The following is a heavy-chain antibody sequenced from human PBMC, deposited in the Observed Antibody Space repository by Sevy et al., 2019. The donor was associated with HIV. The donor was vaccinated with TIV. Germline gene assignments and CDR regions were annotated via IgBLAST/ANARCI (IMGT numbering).Heavy chain of an antibody. J-gene: IGHJ6*02. D-gene: IGHD3-10*01. CDR3: ARARKFGERYYYGMDV. V-gene: IGHV3-30*04. CDR2: ISYDGSNK. CDR1: GFTFSSYA. Sequence: GGSLRLSCAASGFTFSSYAMHWVRQAPGKGLEWVAVISYDGSNKYYADSVKGRFTISRDNSKNTLYLQMNSLRAEDTAVYYCARARKFGERYYYGMDVWGQGTTVTVSS.